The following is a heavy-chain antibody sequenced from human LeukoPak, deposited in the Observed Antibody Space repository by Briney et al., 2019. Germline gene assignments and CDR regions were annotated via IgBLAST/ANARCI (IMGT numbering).Heavy chain of an antibody. Sequence: GESLRLSCAASGFTFSTYTMNWVRQAPGKGLEWVSSITSNGFYIYYADSLKGRFTISRDNSKNTLYLQMNSLRAEDTAVYYCAKDGAMRELSSDWGQGTLVTVSS. CDR1: GFTFSTYT. V-gene: IGHV3-21*04. CDR2: ITSNGFYI. CDR3: AKDGAMRELSSD. J-gene: IGHJ4*02. D-gene: IGHD1-26*01.